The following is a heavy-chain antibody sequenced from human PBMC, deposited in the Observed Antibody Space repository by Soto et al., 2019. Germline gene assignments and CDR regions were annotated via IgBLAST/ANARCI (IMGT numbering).Heavy chain of an antibody. CDR2: IYSGGST. J-gene: IGHJ4*02. V-gene: IGHV3-53*04. Sequence: EVQLVESGGGLVQPGGSLRLSCAASGFTVSSNYMSWVRQAPGKGLEWVSVIYSGGSTYYADYVKGRFTISRHNSKNKLYLQMNGLRAEDTAVYYCARVVEGELSLYWFDYWGQGTLVTVSS. CDR3: ARVVEGELSLYWFDY. CDR1: GFTVSSNY. D-gene: IGHD3-16*02.